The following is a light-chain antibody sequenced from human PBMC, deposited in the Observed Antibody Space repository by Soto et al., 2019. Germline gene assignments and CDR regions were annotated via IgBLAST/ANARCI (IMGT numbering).Light chain of an antibody. CDR3: QQYDSTPYT. V-gene: IGKV4-1*01. Sequence: DIVMTQSPDSLAVSLGGRATINCKSSRSVLFTSNNKNYLAWYQQKPGQPPKLLIYWASTRESGVPDRFSGSGSGTDFTRTISSLQAEDVAVYYCQQYDSTPYTFGQGTKLEIK. J-gene: IGKJ2*01. CDR1: RSVLFTSNNKNY. CDR2: WAS.